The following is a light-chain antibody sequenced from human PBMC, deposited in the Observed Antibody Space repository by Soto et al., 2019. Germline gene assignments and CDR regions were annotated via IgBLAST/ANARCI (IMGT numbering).Light chain of an antibody. CDR3: SSFTNTITRYA. V-gene: IGLV2-14*01. J-gene: IGLJ1*01. Sequence: QSALTQPACVSGSPGQSITISCTGTSSDVGGYNYVSWFQHHPGKAPKLIIYEVSYRPSGVSARFSGSKSGDTASLTISGLQAEDEADYYCSSFTNTITRYAFGTGTKVTVL. CDR2: EVS. CDR1: SSDVGGYNY.